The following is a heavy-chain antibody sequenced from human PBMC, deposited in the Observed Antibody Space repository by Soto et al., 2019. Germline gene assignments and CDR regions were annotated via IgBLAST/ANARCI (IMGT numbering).Heavy chain of an antibody. J-gene: IGHJ6*02. CDR2: ISAYNGNT. D-gene: IGHD3-16*01. CDR3: ARDGALGENYCYYGMDV. CDR1: GYTFTSYG. Sequence: QVQLVQSGAEVKKPGASVKVSCKASGYTFTSYGISWVRQAPGQGLEWMGWISAYNGNTNYAQKLQGRVTMTTDTPTSTAYIELRGLRSDDTAVYYCARDGALGENYCYYGMDVWGQGTTVTVSS. V-gene: IGHV1-18*01.